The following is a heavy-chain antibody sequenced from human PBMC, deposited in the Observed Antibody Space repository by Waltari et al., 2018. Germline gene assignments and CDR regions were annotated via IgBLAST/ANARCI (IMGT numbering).Heavy chain of an antibody. J-gene: IGHJ6*02. CDR1: GYTFTSSY. CDR3: ARDLLSTGGMDV. V-gene: IGHV1-46*01. Sequence: QVQLVQSGAEVKKPGASVKVSCKASGYTFTSSYMHWVRQAPGQGLEWMGIINPSGGSTSYAQKFQGRVTMTRDTSTSTVYMELSSLRSEDTAVYYCARDLLSTGGMDVWGQGTTVTVSS. D-gene: IGHD4-17*01. CDR2: INPSGGST.